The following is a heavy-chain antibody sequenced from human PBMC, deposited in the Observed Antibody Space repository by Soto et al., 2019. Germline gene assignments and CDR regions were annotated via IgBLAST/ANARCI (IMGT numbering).Heavy chain of an antibody. Sequence: QLQLQESGPGLVKPSETLSLTCTVSGGSISSSSYYWGWIRQPPGKGLEWIGSIYYSGSTYYNPSLNSRVTITAAASKNHSALKLSTVAAADTTVYYCSRHDCSSGLYYYYYYMDVWGKGTTVTVSS. CDR2: IYYSGST. CDR1: GGSISSSSYY. J-gene: IGHJ6*03. CDR3: SRHDCSSGLYYYYYYMDV. D-gene: IGHD2-21*01. V-gene: IGHV4-39*02.